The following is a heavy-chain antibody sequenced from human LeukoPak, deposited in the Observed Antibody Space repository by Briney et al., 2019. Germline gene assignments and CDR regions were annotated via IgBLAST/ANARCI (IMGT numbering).Heavy chain of an antibody. CDR1: GFTFSSYS. CDR3: ARLIGGSYYFDY. J-gene: IGHJ4*02. D-gene: IGHD1-26*01. Sequence: SGGSLRLSCAASGFTFSSYSMNWVRQAPGKGLEWVSSISSSSSYIYYADSVKGRFTISRDNAKNSLYLQMNSLRAEDTAVYYCARLIGGSYYFDYWGQGTLVIVSS. CDR2: ISSSSSYI. V-gene: IGHV3-21*01.